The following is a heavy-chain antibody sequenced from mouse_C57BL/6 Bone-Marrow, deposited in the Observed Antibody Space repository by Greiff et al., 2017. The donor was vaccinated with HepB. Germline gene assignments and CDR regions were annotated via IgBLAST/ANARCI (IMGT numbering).Heavy chain of an antibody. CDR1: GFTFSDYY. CDR3: ARFYYYGSSPYYAMDY. J-gene: IGHJ4*01. Sequence: EVKVVESGGGLVQPGGSLKLSCAASGFTFSDYYMYWVRQTPEKRLEWVAYISNGGGSTYYPDTVKGRFTISRDNAKNTLYLQMSRLKSEDTAMYYCARFYYYGSSPYYAMDYWGQGTSVTVSS. V-gene: IGHV5-12*01. D-gene: IGHD1-1*01. CDR2: ISNGGGST.